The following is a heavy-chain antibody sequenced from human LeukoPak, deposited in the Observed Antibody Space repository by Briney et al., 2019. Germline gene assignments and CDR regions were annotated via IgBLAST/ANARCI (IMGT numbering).Heavy chain of an antibody. V-gene: IGHV4-59*01. CDR2: IYYSGST. CDR1: GGSISSYY. D-gene: IGHD6-13*01. Sequence: SETLSLTCTVSGGSISSYYWSWIRQPPGKGLEWIGYIYYSGSTNYNPSLKSRVTISVDTSKNQFSLKLSSVTAAGTAVYYCARRIAAAGPLDYWGQGTLVTVSS. CDR3: ARRIAAAGPLDY. J-gene: IGHJ4*02.